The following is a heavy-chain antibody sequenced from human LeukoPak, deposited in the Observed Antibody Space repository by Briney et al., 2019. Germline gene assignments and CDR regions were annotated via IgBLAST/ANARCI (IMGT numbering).Heavy chain of an antibody. CDR2: IIPIFGTA. V-gene: IGHV1-69*13. J-gene: IGHJ6*02. D-gene: IGHD2-2*02. Sequence: SVKVSCKASGGTFSSYAISWVRQAPGQGLEWMGGIIPIFGTANYAQKFQGRVTITADESTSTAYMELSSLRSEDTAVYYCARDVCSSTSCHIGDGYYYGMDVWGQGTTATVSS. CDR3: ARDVCSSTSCHIGDGYYYGMDV. CDR1: GGTFSSYA.